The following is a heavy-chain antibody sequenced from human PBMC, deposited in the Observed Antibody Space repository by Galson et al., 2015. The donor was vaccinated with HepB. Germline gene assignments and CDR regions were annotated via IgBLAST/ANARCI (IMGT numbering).Heavy chain of an antibody. CDR3: ARLQYYDYWSGFDAFDI. D-gene: IGHD3-3*01. CDR1: GFTFSAYW. V-gene: IGHV3-7*01. J-gene: IGHJ3*02. Sequence: LRLSCAASGFTFSAYWMTWVRQAPGKGLEWVANIKQDGSEKYYVDSVRGRFTISRENAKNSLFLQMNSLRAEDTAVYYCARLQYYDYWSGFDAFDIWGQGTMVTVSP. CDR2: IKQDGSEK.